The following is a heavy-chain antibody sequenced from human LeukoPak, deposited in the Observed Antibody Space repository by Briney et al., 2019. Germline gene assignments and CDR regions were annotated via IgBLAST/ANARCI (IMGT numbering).Heavy chain of an antibody. J-gene: IGHJ4*02. V-gene: IGHV3-23*01. CDR2: TSGSGGST. CDR1: GFTFSSYA. CDR3: AKGSGSYQLKYYFDY. D-gene: IGHD3-10*01. Sequence: SGGSLRLSCAASGFTFSSYAMSWVRQAPGKGLEWVSATSGSGGSTYYADSVKGRFTISRDNSKNTLYLQMNSLRAEDTAVYYCAKGSGSYQLKYYFDYWGQGTLVTVSS.